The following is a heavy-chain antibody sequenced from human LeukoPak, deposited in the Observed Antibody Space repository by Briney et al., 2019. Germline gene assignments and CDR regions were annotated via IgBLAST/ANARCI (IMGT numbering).Heavy chain of an antibody. V-gene: IGHV4-4*07. CDR2: IYSSGST. J-gene: IGHJ4*02. CDR3: AIAIEYCRSNTCYLYFDY. D-gene: IGHD2-2*01. Sequence: SETLSLTCNVPGGSLSSYYWSSVRQPAGKGLELIGHIYSSGSTKYNPSLKSRVTMSVDTSKNQFSLKLSSVTAAHTAMYYCAIAIEYCRSNTCYLYFDYWAKGTLVTVSS. CDR1: GGSLSSYY.